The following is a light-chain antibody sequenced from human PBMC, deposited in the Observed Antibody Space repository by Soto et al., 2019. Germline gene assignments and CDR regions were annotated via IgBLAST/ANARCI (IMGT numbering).Light chain of an antibody. Sequence: DIKMTQSPSSLSASVGDRVTITCQASQDINNYLNWYQQKPGQAPKLLIYDASGLEVGVPSRFSGSGSGTHFTLTISGLQTEDIATYYCQQFGDLTFIFGQGTLLEI. CDR1: QDINNY. CDR3: QQFGDLTFI. J-gene: IGKJ5*01. CDR2: DAS. V-gene: IGKV1-33*01.